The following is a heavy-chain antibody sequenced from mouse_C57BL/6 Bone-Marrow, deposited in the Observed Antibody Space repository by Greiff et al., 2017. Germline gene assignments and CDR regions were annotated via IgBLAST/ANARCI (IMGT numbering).Heavy chain of an antibody. CDR3: ARDRLCWYFDV. CDR2: ISSGSSTI. J-gene: IGHJ1*03. Sequence: EVKLVESGGGLVKPGGSLKLSCAASGFTFSDYGMHWVRQAPEQGLEWVAYISSGSSTIYYADTVKGRFTISRDNAKNTLFLQLTSLRSEDTAMYYCARDRLCWYFDVWGTGTTVTVSS. CDR1: GFTFSDYG. D-gene: IGHD1-3*01. V-gene: IGHV5-17*01.